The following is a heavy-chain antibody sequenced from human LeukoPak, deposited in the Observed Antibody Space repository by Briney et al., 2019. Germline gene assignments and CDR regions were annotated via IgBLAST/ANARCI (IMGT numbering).Heavy chain of an antibody. D-gene: IGHD2-15*01. CDR2: INQDGSDK. J-gene: IGHJ4*02. CDR1: GFTFSSYW. V-gene: IGHV3-7*01. Sequence: PGGSLRLSCAASGFTFSSYWMTWVRLAPGKGLEWVANINQDGSDKYYVDSVKGRFAISRDNAKNSLYLQMSSLGAEDTAVYYCARVGSGYGLYYFDYWGQGTLVTVSS. CDR3: ARVGSGYGLYYFDY.